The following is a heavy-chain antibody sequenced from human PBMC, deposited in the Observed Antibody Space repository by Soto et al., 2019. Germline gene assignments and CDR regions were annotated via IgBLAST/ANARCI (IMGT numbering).Heavy chain of an antibody. CDR1: GGSISSYY. Sequence: SETLSLTCTVSGGSISSYYWSWIRQPPGKGLEWIGYIYYSGSTNYNPSLKSRVTISVDTSKNQFSLKLSSVTAADTAVYYCARHRGRKVVEPVDYWGQGTLVTVS. V-gene: IGHV4-59*08. J-gene: IGHJ4*02. CDR3: ARHRGRKVVEPVDY. CDR2: IYYSGST. D-gene: IGHD3-22*01.